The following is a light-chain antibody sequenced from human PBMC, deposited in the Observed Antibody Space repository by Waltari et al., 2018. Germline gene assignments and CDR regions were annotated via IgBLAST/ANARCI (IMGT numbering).Light chain of an antibody. CDR3: STWDDSLNGVM. Sequence: QSVLTQPPSASGTPGQGVTISCSGSSSNIGSHTVTWYQQLPGTAPKLLIYTNNRGPSGVPDRFSGSKYGTSGSLAISGLQSEDEADYYCSTWDDSLNGVMFGGGTKLTVL. CDR2: TNN. J-gene: IGLJ3*02. V-gene: IGLV1-44*01. CDR1: SSNIGSHT.